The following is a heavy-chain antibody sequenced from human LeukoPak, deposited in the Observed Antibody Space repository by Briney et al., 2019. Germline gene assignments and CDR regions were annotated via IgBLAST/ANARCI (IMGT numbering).Heavy chain of an antibody. J-gene: IGHJ4*02. V-gene: IGHV3-23*01. CDR1: GFTFSSYA. CDR3: ARAGDYYSTGDY. D-gene: IGHD3-22*01. Sequence: GGSLRLSCAASGFTFSSYAMSWVRQAPGKGLEWVSAISGSGGSTYYADSVKGRFTISRDNSKNSLYLQMNSLKIEDTAVYYCARAGDYYSTGDYWGQGTLVTVSS. CDR2: ISGSGGST.